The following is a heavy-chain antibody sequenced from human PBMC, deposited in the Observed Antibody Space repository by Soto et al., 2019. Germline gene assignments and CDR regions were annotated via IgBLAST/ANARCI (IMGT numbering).Heavy chain of an antibody. V-gene: IGHV1-69*04. Sequence: SVKVSCKASGGTFSSYTISWVRQAPGQGLEWMGRIIPILGIANYAQKFQGRVTITADKSTSTAYMELRSLRSDDTAVYYCVRDLRRYYYGSGSHDYWGQ. J-gene: IGHJ4*01. CDR3: VRDLRRYYYGSGSHDY. CDR1: GGTFSSYT. CDR2: IIPILGIA. D-gene: IGHD3-10*01.